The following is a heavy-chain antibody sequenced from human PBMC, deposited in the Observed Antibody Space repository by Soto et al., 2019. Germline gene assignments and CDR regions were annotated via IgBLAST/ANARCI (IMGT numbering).Heavy chain of an antibody. Sequence: QVQLVESGGGVVQPGRSLRLSCAASGFTFSSYAMHWVRQAPGKGLEWVAVISYDGSNKYYADSVKGRFTISRDNSKNTLYLQMNSLRAEDTAVYYCARDWYYGSGSYSPGGYWGQGTLVTVSS. CDR3: ARDWYYGSGSYSPGGY. CDR1: GFTFSSYA. V-gene: IGHV3-30-3*01. CDR2: ISYDGSNK. D-gene: IGHD3-10*01. J-gene: IGHJ4*02.